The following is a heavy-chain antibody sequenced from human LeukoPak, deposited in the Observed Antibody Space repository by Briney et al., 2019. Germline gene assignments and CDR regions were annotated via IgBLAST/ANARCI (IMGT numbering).Heavy chain of an antibody. J-gene: IGHJ4*02. D-gene: IGHD3-10*01. CDR2: IYYSGST. CDR3: ARDERGVIDY. Sequence: PSETLSLTCSVSDVSISSSYWSWIRQPPGKGLEWIGYIYYSGSTHYNPSLKSRLTISLDMAKNQFSLKVSSVTAADTAVYYCARDERGVIDYWGQGTLVTVSS. CDR1: DVSISSSY. V-gene: IGHV4-59*01.